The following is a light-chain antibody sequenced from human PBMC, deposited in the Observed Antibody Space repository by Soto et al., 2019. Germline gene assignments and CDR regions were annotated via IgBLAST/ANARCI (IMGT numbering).Light chain of an antibody. Sequence: DIQLTQSPSFLSASVGDRVTITCRASQGISSYLAWYQQKPGKAPKLLIYAASTLQSGVPSRFSGSGSGTEFTLTISSLQPEVFATYYCQQLNSYPVFGPGTKVDIK. J-gene: IGKJ3*01. CDR1: QGISSY. CDR3: QQLNSYPV. CDR2: AAS. V-gene: IGKV1-9*01.